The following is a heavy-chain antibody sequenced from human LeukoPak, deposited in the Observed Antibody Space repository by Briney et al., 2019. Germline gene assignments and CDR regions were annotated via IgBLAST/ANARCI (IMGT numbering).Heavy chain of an antibody. CDR3: ARARYQLLYLDY. J-gene: IGHJ4*02. V-gene: IGHV4-59*08. CDR2: MYYSGST. CDR1: GGSISSNY. Sequence: SETLSLTCTVSGGSISSNYWSWIRQPPGKGLEWIGYMYYSGSTNYNPSLKSRVTISVDTSKNQFSLKLSSVTAADTAVYYCARARYQLLYLDYWGQGTLVTVSS. D-gene: IGHD2-2*02.